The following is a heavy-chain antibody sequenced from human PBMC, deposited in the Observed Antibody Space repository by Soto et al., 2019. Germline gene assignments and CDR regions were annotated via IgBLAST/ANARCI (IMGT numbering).Heavy chain of an antibody. CDR3: ARDDCSSTSCYSSGPIDY. V-gene: IGHV1-18*01. J-gene: IGHJ4*02. Sequence: QVQLVQSGAEVKKPGASVKVSCKASGYTFTSYGISWVRQAPGQGLEWMGWISAYNGNTNYAQKLQGRVTMTTDTSTSTAYMELRSLRSDDTAVYYCARDDCSSTSCYSSGPIDYWGQGTLVTVSS. D-gene: IGHD2-2*01. CDR1: GYTFTSYG. CDR2: ISAYNGNT.